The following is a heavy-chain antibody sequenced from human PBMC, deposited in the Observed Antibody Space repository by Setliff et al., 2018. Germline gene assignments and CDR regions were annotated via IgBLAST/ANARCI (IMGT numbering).Heavy chain of an antibody. V-gene: IGHV3-23*01. CDR1: GFDYA. Sequence: SGESLKISCVVSGFDYAMSWVRQAPGKRLEWVSSISGGADKTYYADSVRGRFTISRDNSKNILYLQMNSLRPEDTAVYYCARFAKCGGHCWNDYWGQGTRVTVSS. J-gene: IGHJ4*02. CDR3: ARFAKCGGHCWNDY. D-gene: IGHD2-21*02. CDR2: ISGGADKT.